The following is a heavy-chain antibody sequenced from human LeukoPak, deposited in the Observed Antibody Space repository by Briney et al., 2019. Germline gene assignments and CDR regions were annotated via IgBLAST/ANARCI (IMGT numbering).Heavy chain of an antibody. CDR3: AKDYFNFQFLPFDS. J-gene: IGHJ4*02. CDR2: IRYDGNDK. Sequence: GGSLRLSCAASGFTFSYYGMHWVRQAPGKGLEWMAFIRYDGNDKFYADSVKGRFTISRDTSRNTLYLQMNSLRVEDTAIYFCAKDYFNFQFLPFDSWGQGTLVAVSS. D-gene: IGHD3-10*01. CDR1: GFTFSYYG. V-gene: IGHV3-30*02.